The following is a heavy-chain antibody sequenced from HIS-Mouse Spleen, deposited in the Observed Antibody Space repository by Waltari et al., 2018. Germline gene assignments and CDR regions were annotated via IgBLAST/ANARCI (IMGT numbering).Heavy chain of an antibody. J-gene: IGHJ4*02. CDR3: ARVRDSSGLYLDY. CDR2: INHSGRT. D-gene: IGHD3-22*01. V-gene: IGHV4-34*01. CDR1: GGSFSGYY. Sequence: QVQLQQWGAGLLKPSETLSLTCAVYGGSFSGYYWSWTRQPPGKGLEWIGEINHSGRTNYNPSLKSRVTISVDTSKNQFSLKLSSVTAADTAVYYCARVRDSSGLYLDYWGQGTLVTVSS.